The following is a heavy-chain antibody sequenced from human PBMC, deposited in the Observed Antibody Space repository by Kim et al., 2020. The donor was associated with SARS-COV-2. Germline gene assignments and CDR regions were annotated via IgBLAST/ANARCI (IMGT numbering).Heavy chain of an antibody. CDR1: GYTFTRNA. J-gene: IGHJ4*02. Sequence: ASVKVSCKASGYTFTRNAMNWVRQAPGQGLEWMGWINTNTGNPTYAQGFTGRFVFSLDTSVSTAYLQISGLKAEDTAVYYCARDLTTSPRHYDILTGFYSEGFDNWGQGTLVTVSS. V-gene: IGHV7-4-1*02. CDR3: ARDLTTSPRHYDILTGFYSEGFDN. CDR2: INTNTGNP. D-gene: IGHD3-9*01.